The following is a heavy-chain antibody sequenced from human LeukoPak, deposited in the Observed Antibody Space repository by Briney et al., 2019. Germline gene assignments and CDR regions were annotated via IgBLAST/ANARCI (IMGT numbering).Heavy chain of an antibody. V-gene: IGHV4-59*08. Sequence: SETLSLTCTVSVGSISGYSWTWLRQPPGKGLEWIGYMYYSGSTKYNPSLKSRVTISVDTSENQFSLKLSSVTAAYTAVYYCGRLDSSGCLSGWGQGTLVTVSS. CDR1: VGSISGYS. J-gene: IGHJ1*01. D-gene: IGHD6-19*01. CDR2: MYYSGST. CDR3: GRLDSSGCLSG.